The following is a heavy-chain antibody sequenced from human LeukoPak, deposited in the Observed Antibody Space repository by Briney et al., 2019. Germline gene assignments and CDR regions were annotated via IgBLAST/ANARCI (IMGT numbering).Heavy chain of an antibody. CDR2: IFPSGGEI. CDR3: AKDKFSPFDY. J-gene: IGHJ4*02. V-gene: IGHV3-23*01. Sequence: GGSLRLSCVASGFTFSSYAMNWVRQPPGKGLEWVSSIFPSGGEIHYADSVRGRFTISRDNSKSTLSLQMNSLRAEDTAVYYCAKDKFSPFDYWGQGTLVTVSS. CDR1: GFTFSSYA.